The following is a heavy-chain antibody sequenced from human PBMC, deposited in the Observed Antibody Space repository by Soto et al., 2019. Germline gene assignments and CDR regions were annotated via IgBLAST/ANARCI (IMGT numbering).Heavy chain of an antibody. V-gene: IGHV3-20*04. D-gene: IGHD2-15*01. CDR1: GFTFDDYG. Sequence: GGSLRLSCAASGFTFDDYGMSWVRQAPGKGLEWVSGINWNGGSTGYADSVKGRFTISRDNAKNSLYLQMNSLRAEDTALYYSARDGVVVAARREDDAFDIWGQGTMVTVSS. CDR3: ARDGVVVAARREDDAFDI. CDR2: INWNGGST. J-gene: IGHJ3*02.